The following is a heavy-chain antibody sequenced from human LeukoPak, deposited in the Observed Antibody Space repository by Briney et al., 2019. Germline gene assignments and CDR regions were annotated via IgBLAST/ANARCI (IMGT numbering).Heavy chain of an antibody. Sequence: ASVKVSCKASGYSFTTYYMHWVRQAPGQGLEWMGWINPNSGFTNYAQKFQGRVTMTRDTSISTAYMELSRLRSDDTAVYYCARLADCSSSSCRSFDYWGQGTLVTVSS. D-gene: IGHD2-2*01. CDR2: INPNSGFT. V-gene: IGHV1-2*02. J-gene: IGHJ4*02. CDR3: ARLADCSSSSCRSFDY. CDR1: GYSFTTYY.